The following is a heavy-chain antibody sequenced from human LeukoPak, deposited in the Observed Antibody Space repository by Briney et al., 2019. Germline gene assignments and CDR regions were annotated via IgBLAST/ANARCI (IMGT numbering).Heavy chain of an antibody. CDR3: ARQRYSSSPMDV. D-gene: IGHD6-6*01. V-gene: IGHV3-33*01. CDR2: IWYDGSNK. J-gene: IGHJ6*03. Sequence: GGSLRLSCAASGFTFSSYGMHWVRQAPGKGLEWVAVIWYDGSNKYYADSVKGRFTISRDNSKNTLYLQMNSLRAEDTAVYYCARQRYSSSPMDVWGKGTTVTVSS. CDR1: GFTFSSYG.